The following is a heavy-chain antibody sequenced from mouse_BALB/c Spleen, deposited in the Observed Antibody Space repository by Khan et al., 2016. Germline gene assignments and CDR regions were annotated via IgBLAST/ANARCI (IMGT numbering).Heavy chain of an antibody. J-gene: IGHJ2*01. V-gene: IGHV1-85*01. D-gene: IGHD1-1*02. CDR2: IFPGDGSS. CDR3: ARSGGKGDFDY. CDR1: GYTFTNYD. Sequence: QVQLQQSGAELVKPGTSVKLSCKASGYTFTNYDINWVRQRPEQGLEWIGWIFPGDGSSNYNETFKGKATLTTDTSSSTAYMQLTRLTSEDSAVYFCARSGGKGDFDYWGQGTTLTVSS.